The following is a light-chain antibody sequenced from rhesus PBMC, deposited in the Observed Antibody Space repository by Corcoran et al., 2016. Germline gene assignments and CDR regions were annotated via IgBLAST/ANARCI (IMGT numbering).Light chain of an antibody. Sequence: DIQLTQSPSALSASVGDRVTISCRASQSIYDNLAWYQQKRGKAPNLLIYGASGLQTGTPSLFSGSGSGTDLTLTINSLQPEDSATYYGQHYYDSPYTFGQGTEVEIK. CDR3: QHYYDSPYT. CDR2: GAS. CDR1: QSIYDN. V-gene: IGKV1S17*01. J-gene: IGKJ2*01.